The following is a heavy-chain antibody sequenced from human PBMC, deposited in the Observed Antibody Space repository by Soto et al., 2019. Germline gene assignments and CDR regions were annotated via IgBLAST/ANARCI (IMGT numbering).Heavy chain of an antibody. D-gene: IGHD2-2*01. CDR1: GGSISSSNW. CDR2: IYHSGST. CDR3: ARDIVVVPAAIRCYYFDY. J-gene: IGHJ4*02. V-gene: IGHV4-4*01. Sequence: QVQLQESGPGLVKPSGTLSLTCAVSGGSISSSNWWSWVRQPPGKGLEWIGEIYHSGSTNYNPSLMIRVAISVDKSETSLSLRLSSGTAADTAVYCWARDIVVVPAAIRCYYFDYWGQGALVIVSS.